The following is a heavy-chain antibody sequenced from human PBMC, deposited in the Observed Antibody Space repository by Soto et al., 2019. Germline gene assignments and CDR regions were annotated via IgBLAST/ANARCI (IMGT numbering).Heavy chain of an antibody. J-gene: IGHJ5*02. CDR3: ARGVVVVPAAVSYWFDP. V-gene: IGHV1-69*01. D-gene: IGHD2-2*01. CDR1: GGTFSSYA. CDR2: IIPIFGTA. Sequence: QVQLVQSGAEVKKPGSSVKVSCKASGGTFSSYAISWVRQAPGQGLEWVGGIIPIFGTANYAQKFQGRVTIPADESTSTAYMELSSLRAEDPAVYYCARGVVVVPAAVSYWFDPWGQGTLVTVSS.